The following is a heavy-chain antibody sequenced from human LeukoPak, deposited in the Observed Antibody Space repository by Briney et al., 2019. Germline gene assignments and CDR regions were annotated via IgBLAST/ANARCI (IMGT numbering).Heavy chain of an antibody. V-gene: IGHV3-48*01. CDR2: ISSSSSTI. D-gene: IGHD2-2*01. CDR3: ARPSRTYWAAAHLLNAFDI. CDR1: GFTFSSYS. J-gene: IGHJ3*02. Sequence: GGSLRLSCAASGFTFSSYSMNWVRHAPGKGLEWVSYISSSSSTIYYADSVKGRFTISRDNAKNSLYLQMNSLRAEDTAVYYCARPSRTYWAAAHLLNAFDIWGQGTMVTVSS.